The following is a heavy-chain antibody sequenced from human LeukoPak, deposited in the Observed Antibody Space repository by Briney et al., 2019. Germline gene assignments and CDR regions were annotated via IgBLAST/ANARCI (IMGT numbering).Heavy chain of an antibody. CDR1: GFIFSSFE. J-gene: IGHJ4*02. CDR2: ISSSGSII. V-gene: IGHV3-48*03. D-gene: IGHD6-19*01. CDR3: AGNKDFYSGPDH. Sequence: GGSLRLSCAASGFIFSSFEMNWVRQAPGKGLEWVSYISSSGSIIHYADSVQGRFTISRDNAKNSLYLHMNSLRVEDTAVYFCAGNKDFYSGPDHWGQGTLVTVSS.